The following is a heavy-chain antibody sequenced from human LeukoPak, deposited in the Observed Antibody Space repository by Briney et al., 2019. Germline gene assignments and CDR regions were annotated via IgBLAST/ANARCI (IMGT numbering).Heavy chain of an antibody. D-gene: IGHD4-17*01. CDR3: ARERATGDYDWFDP. CDR1: GYTFTSYG. J-gene: IGHJ5*02. Sequence: ASVKVSCKASGYTFTSYGISWVRQAPGQGLEWMGWISAYNGNTNYAQKLQGRVTMTTDTSTSTAYMELRSLRSDDTAVYCCARERATGDYDWFDPWGQGTLVTVSS. V-gene: IGHV1-18*01. CDR2: ISAYNGNT.